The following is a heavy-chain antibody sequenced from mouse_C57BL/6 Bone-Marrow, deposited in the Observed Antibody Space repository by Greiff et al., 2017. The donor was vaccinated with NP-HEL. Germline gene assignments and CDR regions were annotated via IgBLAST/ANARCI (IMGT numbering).Heavy chain of an antibody. Sequence: VQLQQSGAELVKPGASVKLSCKASGYTFTSYWMQWVKQRPGQGLEWIGEIDPSDSYTNYNQKFKGKATLTVDTSSSTAYMQLSSLTSEDSAVYYCARPNGYDGYAMDYWGQGTSVTVSS. CDR2: IDPSDSYT. CDR3: ARPNGYDGYAMDY. CDR1: GYTFTSYW. D-gene: IGHD2-2*01. J-gene: IGHJ4*01. V-gene: IGHV1-50*01.